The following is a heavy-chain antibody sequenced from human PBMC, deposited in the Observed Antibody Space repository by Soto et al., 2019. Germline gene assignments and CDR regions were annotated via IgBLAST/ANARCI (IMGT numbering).Heavy chain of an antibody. CDR1: GGSISSYY. CDR2: IYYSGST. J-gene: IGHJ6*02. Sequence: SETLSLTCTVSGGSISSYYWSWIRQPPGKGLEWIGYIYYSGSTNYNPSLKSRVTISVDTSKNQFSLKLSSVTAADTAVYYCARDRGLAYCGGDCPKGGMDVWGQGTTVTVSS. V-gene: IGHV4-59*01. CDR3: ARDRGLAYCGGDCPKGGMDV. D-gene: IGHD2-21*02.